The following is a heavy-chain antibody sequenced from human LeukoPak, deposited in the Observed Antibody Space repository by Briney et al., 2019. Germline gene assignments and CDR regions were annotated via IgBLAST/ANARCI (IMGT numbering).Heavy chain of an antibody. D-gene: IGHD3-16*01. V-gene: IGHV3-66*01. Sequence: PRGSLRLSCAASGFCASDNYMSWVRQAPGTGLEWVSVIYSSGSTYYTDSVKGRFTISRDISKNTLFLQMNSLRPEDTAVYYCAREVCNPLGYWGKRVIVIASS. J-gene: IGHJ4*02. CDR1: GFCASDNY. CDR2: IYSSGST. CDR3: AREVCNPLGY.